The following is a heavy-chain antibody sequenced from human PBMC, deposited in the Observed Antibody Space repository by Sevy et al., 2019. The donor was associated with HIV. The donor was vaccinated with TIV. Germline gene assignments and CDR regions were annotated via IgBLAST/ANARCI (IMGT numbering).Heavy chain of an antibody. D-gene: IGHD1-26*01. J-gene: IGHJ4*02. Sequence: QLGGSLRLSCVASGLTFNIYPLNWVRQAPGKGLEWVAVVSFDASFKYYADFVKGRFTISRDNSKDTVFLQMDSLRDEDTGKYYCTTGRHGATFGYWGQGAQVTVSS. CDR1: GLTFNIYP. V-gene: IGHV3-30*04. CDR3: TTGRHGATFGY. CDR2: VSFDASFK.